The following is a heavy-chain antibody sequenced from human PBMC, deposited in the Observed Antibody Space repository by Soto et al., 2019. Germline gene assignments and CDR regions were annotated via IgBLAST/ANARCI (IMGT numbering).Heavy chain of an antibody. CDR3: ARSRLKNVNRYYYYGMDV. Sequence: GGSLRLSCAASGFTFSSYGMHWVRQAPGKGLEWVAVIWYDGSNKYYADSVKGRFTISRDNSKNTLYLQMNSLRAEDTAVYYCARSRLKNVNRYYYYGMDVWGQGTTVTVSS. CDR2: IWYDGSNK. D-gene: IGHD1-26*01. CDR1: GFTFSSYG. V-gene: IGHV3-33*01. J-gene: IGHJ6*02.